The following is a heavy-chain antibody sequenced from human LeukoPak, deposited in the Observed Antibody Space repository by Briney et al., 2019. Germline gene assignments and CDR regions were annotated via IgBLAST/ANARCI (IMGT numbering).Heavy chain of an antibody. J-gene: IGHJ4*02. CDR2: ISWNSVSI. CDR3: ARDLSGVAGYTYGRGIDY. CDR1: GFTFDDYA. Sequence: GGSLRLSCAASGFTFDDYAMHWVRQVPGKGLEWVSGISWNSVSIGYADSVKGRFTISRDNAKTSLYLQMNSLRAEDTAVYYCARDLSGVAGYTYGRGIDYWGQGTLVTVSS. D-gene: IGHD5-18*01. V-gene: IGHV3-9*01.